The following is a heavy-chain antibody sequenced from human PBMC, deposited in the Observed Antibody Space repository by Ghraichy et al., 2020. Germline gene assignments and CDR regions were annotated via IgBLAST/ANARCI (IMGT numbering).Heavy chain of an antibody. CDR3: AILASSDVDV. D-gene: IGHD3-3*01. CDR1: GGSISSGPYS. V-gene: IGHV4-30-2*01. Sequence: SETLSLTCAVSGGSISSGPYSWTCLRQPPGKGLEWIGYIYHSGPAYYTPSLETRVTISVDNFENQFSLQLTSVTAADAAVYYCAILASSDVDVWGPGIAVTVSS. CDR2: IYHSGPA. J-gene: IGHJ6*02.